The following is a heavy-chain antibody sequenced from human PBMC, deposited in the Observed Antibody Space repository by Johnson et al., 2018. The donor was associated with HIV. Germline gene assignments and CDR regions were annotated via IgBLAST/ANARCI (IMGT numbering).Heavy chain of an antibody. V-gene: IGHV3-30*10. CDR3: ARGLTMIVVVDAFDI. Sequence: GSNKYYTDSVKGRFTISRDNSKNTLFLLMSSLRDEDTSVYYCARGLTMIVVVDAFDIWGQGTMVTVSS. J-gene: IGHJ3*02. D-gene: IGHD3-22*01. CDR2: GSNK.